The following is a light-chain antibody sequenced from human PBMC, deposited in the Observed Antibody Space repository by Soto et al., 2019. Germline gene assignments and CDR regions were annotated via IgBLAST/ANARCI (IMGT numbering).Light chain of an antibody. CDR2: GAS. J-gene: IGKJ1*01. CDR3: QQYNNWPLT. V-gene: IGKV3-15*01. CDR1: QSVSSN. Sequence: ELVMTQSPAPLSVSPGERATLSCRASQSVSSNLAWYQQKPGQAPRLLIYGASTRATGIPARFSGSGSGTEFTLTISSLQSEDFAVYYCQQYNNWPLTFGQGTKVDSK.